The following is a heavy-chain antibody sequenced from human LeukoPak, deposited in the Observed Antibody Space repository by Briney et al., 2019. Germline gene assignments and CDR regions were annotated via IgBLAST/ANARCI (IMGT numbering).Heavy chain of an antibody. J-gene: IGHJ4*02. CDR1: GFTFSSYA. Sequence: GGSLRLSCAASGFTFSSYAMSWARQAPGKGLEWVSAISGSGGSTYYADSVEGRFTISRDNSKNTLYLQMNSLRAEDTAVYYCARAQSNGYFDYWGQGTLVTVSS. CDR3: ARAQSNGYFDY. D-gene: IGHD2-8*01. V-gene: IGHV3-23*01. CDR2: ISGSGGST.